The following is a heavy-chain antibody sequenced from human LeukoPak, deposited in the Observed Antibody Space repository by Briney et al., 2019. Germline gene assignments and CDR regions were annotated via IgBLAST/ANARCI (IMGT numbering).Heavy chain of an antibody. CDR3: TRGNFLDWLISIEY. CDR1: GFPFGDYG. V-gene: IGHV3-49*03. D-gene: IGHD3/OR15-3a*01. Sequence: PGGSLRLSCTASGFPFGDYGMSCFRQAPGKGLEWVGFIRSKLFGWTPEYAASVKGRFTISRDDSNSIAYLQMDSLKTDDTAVYYCTRGNFLDWLISIEYWGQGTLVTVSS. J-gene: IGHJ4*02. CDR2: IRSKLFGWTP.